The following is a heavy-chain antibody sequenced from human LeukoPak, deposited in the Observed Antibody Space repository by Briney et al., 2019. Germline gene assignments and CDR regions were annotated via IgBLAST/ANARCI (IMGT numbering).Heavy chain of an antibody. J-gene: IGHJ4*02. CDR2: ISSSGSTI. D-gene: IGHD3-16*01. CDR1: GFTFSSYE. Sequence: PGGSLRLSCAASGFTFSSYEMNWVRQAPGKGLEWVSYISSSGSTIYYADSVKGRFTISRDNAKNSLYLQMNSLRAEDTAVYYCARADRLGAALLASFDYWGQGTLVTVSS. V-gene: IGHV3-48*03. CDR3: ARADRLGAALLASFDY.